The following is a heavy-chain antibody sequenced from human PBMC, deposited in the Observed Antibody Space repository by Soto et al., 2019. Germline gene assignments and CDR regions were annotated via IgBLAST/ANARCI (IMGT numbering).Heavy chain of an antibody. Sequence: QVQLVESGGGVVQPGRSLRLSCAASGFTFSSYAMHWVRQAPGKGLEWVAVISYDGSNKYYADSVKGRFTISRDNSKNAVYLQMNSLRAEDTAVYYCARDGYFFDWSPGRYYYCGMDVWGQGTTVTVSS. V-gene: IGHV3-30-3*01. CDR1: GFTFSSYA. D-gene: IGHD3-9*01. CDR2: ISYDGSNK. CDR3: ARDGYFFDWSPGRYYYCGMDV. J-gene: IGHJ6*02.